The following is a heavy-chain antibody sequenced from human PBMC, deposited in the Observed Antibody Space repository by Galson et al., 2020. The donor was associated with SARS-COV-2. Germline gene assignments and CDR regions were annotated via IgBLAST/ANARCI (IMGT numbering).Heavy chain of an antibody. CDR3: ARVGTRSGWKYYFDY. D-gene: IGHD6-19*01. Sequence: TGGSLRLSCAASGFTFSSSWMHWVRQAPGKGLVWVSRINSDGSSTSYADSVKGRFTTPRDNAKNTLYLQMNSLRAEDTAVYYCARVGTRSGWKYYFDYWGQGTLVTVSS. CDR2: INSDGSST. J-gene: IGHJ4*02. V-gene: IGHV3-74*01. CDR1: GFTFSSSW.